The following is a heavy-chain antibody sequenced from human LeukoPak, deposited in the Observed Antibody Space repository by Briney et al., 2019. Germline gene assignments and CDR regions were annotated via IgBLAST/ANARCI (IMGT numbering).Heavy chain of an antibody. CDR1: GFTFSSYA. J-gene: IGHJ2*01. CDR3: AKAVAGTLYFDL. D-gene: IGHD6-19*01. CDR2: ISGSAIST. Sequence: GGSLRLSCAASGFTFSSYAMNWVRQAPGKRLEWVSTISGSAISTYYADSMKGRFTISRDNSKTTVYLQMNSLRAEDTAVYYCAKAVAGTLYFDLWGRGTLVAVSS. V-gene: IGHV3-23*01.